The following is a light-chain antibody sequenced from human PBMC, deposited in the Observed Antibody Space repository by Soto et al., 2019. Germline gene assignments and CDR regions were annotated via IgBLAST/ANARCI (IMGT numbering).Light chain of an antibody. CDR3: QQYGSSHPLT. V-gene: IGKV3-20*01. CDR2: GAS. CDR1: QSVSSSY. Sequence: EIVLTQSPGILSLSPGERVTLSCRASQSVSSSYLAWYQQKPGQAPRLLIYGASNRATGISDRFSGRGSGTDFTLPISRLEPEDFAVYYCQQYGSSHPLTFGGGTKVEIK. J-gene: IGKJ4*01.